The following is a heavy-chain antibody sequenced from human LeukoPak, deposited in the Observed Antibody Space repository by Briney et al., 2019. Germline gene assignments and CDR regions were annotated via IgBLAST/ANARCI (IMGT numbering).Heavy chain of an antibody. CDR3: ARVPPDYNDLHDALDL. CDR2: IYYSGST. CDR1: GGSISSYY. V-gene: IGHV4-59*08. Sequence: PSETLSLTCTVSGGSISSYYWSWIRQPPGKGLEWIGYIYYSGSTNYNPSLKSRVTMSIDMSKNQFSLRLTSVTAADTAVYYCARVPPDYNDLHDALDLWGQGTVVTVSS. J-gene: IGHJ3*01. D-gene: IGHD4-17*01.